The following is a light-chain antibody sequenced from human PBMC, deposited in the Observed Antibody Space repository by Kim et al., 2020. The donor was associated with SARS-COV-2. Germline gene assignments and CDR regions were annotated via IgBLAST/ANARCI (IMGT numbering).Light chain of an antibody. CDR3: QTWGTGIHWV. CDR2: LNSDGSH. CDR1: SGHNSYA. Sequence: QPVLTQSPSASASLGASVKLTCTLSSGHNSYAIAWHQQQPEKGPRYLMKLNSDGSHSRGDGIPDRFSGSSSGAERHLTISSLQSEDEADYYCQTWGTGIHWVFGGGTQLTVL. V-gene: IGLV4-69*01. J-gene: IGLJ3*02.